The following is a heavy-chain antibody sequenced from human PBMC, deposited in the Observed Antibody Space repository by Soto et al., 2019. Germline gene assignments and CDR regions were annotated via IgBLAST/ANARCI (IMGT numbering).Heavy chain of an antibody. D-gene: IGHD5-18*01. J-gene: IGHJ4*02. CDR2: INPNSGGT. Sequence: GASVKVSCKASGYTFTGYYMHWARQAPGQGLEWMGWINPNSGGTNYAQKFQGRVTMTRDTSISTAYMELSRLRSDDTAVYYCEVKLWLPCSFDYWGQGTLVTVSS. CDR3: EVKLWLPCSFDY. V-gene: IGHV1-2*02. CDR1: GYTFTGYY.